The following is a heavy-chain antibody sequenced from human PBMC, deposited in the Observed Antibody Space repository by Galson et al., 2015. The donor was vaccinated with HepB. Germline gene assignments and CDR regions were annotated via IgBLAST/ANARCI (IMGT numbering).Heavy chain of an antibody. Sequence: QSGAEVKKPGESLKISCKGSGYSFNTYWIAWVRQVPGKGLELMGIIYPGDSDTRYSPSFQGQVTISADKSISTAYLQWSSLKASDTAMYYCARHFVVIPTPRNWFDPWGQGTLVTVSS. D-gene: IGHD2-2*01. CDR2: IYPGDSDT. CDR3: ARHFVVIPTPRNWFDP. CDR1: GYSFNTYW. J-gene: IGHJ5*02. V-gene: IGHV5-51*01.